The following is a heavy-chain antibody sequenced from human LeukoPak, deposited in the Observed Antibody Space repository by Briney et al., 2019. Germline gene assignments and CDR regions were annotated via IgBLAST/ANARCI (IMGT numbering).Heavy chain of an antibody. CDR2: ITFSSSII. V-gene: IGHV3-48*01. Sequence: PGGSLRLSCAASGFTFSTYAMSWVRQPPGKGLEWVSYITFSSSIIYYADSVRGRFTISRDNAKNSLYLQMNSLRAEDTAVYYCARDRLHYGEYEKTFDYWGQGTLVTVSS. CDR1: GFTFSTYA. D-gene: IGHD4-17*01. J-gene: IGHJ4*02. CDR3: ARDRLHYGEYEKTFDY.